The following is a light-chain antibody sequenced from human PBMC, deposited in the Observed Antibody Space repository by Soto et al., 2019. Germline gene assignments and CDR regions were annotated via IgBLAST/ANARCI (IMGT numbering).Light chain of an antibody. CDR2: GAS. CDR3: QQYCKSRFI. CDR1: QSVSSNY. J-gene: IGKJ3*01. V-gene: IGKV3-20*01. Sequence: EIVLTQSAGTLSLSPGERATLSCRASQSVSSNYLAWYQQKPGQAPRLLIYGASSRATGIPDRFSGSGSGTDFTLTISRLEPEDFAVYYCQQYCKSRFIFGPGTKVDIK.